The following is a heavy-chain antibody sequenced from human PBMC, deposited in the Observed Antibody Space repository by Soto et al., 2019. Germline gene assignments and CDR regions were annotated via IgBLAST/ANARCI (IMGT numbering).Heavy chain of an antibody. CDR1: GSAVRSGSYY. J-gene: IGHJ4*01. Sequence: KTSSTPCVTSRDCGSAVRSGSYYRSWIRQPPGKGLEWIGYSSYSVNTNYNPSLTSRVTIAVDTSKNQFSLKLRSVTAADTAVYYCVRGVERLQLWTVDYWGDGKMVPVSP. CDR3: VRGVERLQLWTVDY. CDR2: SSYSVNT. V-gene: IGHV4-61*01. D-gene: IGHD5-18*01.